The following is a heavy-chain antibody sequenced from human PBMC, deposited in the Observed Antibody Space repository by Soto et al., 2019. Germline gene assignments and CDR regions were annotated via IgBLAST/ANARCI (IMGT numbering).Heavy chain of an antibody. Sequence: SETLSLTCTVSGGSISSGAYYWSWIRQHPGKGLEWIGYIYHSGSTYYNPSLESRVTLSVDTSRKQFSLKVSSLRAEDTAVYYCTDPFAVDIVSWGPGTLVTVSS. CDR1: GGSISSGAYY. D-gene: IGHD5-12*01. V-gene: IGHV4-31*03. CDR3: TDPFAVDIVS. CDR2: IYHSGST. J-gene: IGHJ5*02.